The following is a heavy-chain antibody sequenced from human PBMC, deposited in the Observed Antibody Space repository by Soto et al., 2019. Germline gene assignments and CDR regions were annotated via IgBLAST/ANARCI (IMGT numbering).Heavy chain of an antibody. CDR3: VRGGSGDFDY. J-gene: IGHJ4*02. V-gene: IGHV3-21*01. CDR1: GFTFISHS. CDR2: ISSSSSYI. D-gene: IGHD2-15*01. Sequence: GGSLRLSCAASGFTFISHSMNWVRQAPGKGLEWVSSISSSSSYIYYADSVKGRFTISRDNAKNSLYLQMNSLRAEDTAVYYCVRGGSGDFDYWGQGTLVTVSS.